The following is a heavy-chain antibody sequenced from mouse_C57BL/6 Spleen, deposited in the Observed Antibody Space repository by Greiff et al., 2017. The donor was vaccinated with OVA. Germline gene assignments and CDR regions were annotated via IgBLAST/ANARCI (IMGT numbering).Heavy chain of an antibody. V-gene: IGHV1-42*01. CDR1: GYSFTGYY. Sequence: VQLKESGPELVKPGASVKISCKASGYSFTGYYMNWVKQSPEKSLEWIGEINPSTGGTTYNQKFKAKATLTVDKSSITAYMQLKSLTSEDSAVYYGARFRGYYPKGYFDVWGTGTTVTVSS. CDR2: INPSTGGT. CDR3: ARFRGYYPKGYFDV. J-gene: IGHJ1*03. D-gene: IGHD1-1*01.